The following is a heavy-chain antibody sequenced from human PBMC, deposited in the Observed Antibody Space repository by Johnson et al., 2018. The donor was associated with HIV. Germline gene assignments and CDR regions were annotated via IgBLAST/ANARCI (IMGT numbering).Heavy chain of an antibody. CDR2: IWYDGSNK. D-gene: IGHD3-9*01. V-gene: IGHV3-33*03. Sequence: QVQLVESGGGVVQPGRSLRLSCAASGFTFSSYGMHWVRQAPGKGLEWVAVIWYDGSNKYYADSAKGRFTISRDNAKNTLYLQMNSLRVEDTAVYYCVRSNGRLAAFDIWGQGTMVTVSS. CDR3: VRSNGRLAAFDI. CDR1: GFTFSSYG. J-gene: IGHJ3*02.